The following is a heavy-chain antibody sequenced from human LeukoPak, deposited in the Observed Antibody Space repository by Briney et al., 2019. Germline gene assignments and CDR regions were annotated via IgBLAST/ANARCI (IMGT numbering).Heavy chain of an antibody. J-gene: IGHJ4*02. Sequence: GGSLRLSCAASGFTFSAYAISWVRQAPGKGLEWVSAISGSGGSTYYADSVKGRFTISRDNSKNTLYLQMNSLRAEDTAVYYCAKRFEATGDYWGQGTLVTVSS. D-gene: IGHD3-10*01. CDR3: AKRFEATGDY. V-gene: IGHV3-23*01. CDR2: ISGSGGST. CDR1: GFTFSAYA.